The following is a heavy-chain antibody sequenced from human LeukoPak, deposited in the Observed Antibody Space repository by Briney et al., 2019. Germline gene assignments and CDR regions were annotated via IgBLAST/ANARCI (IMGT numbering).Heavy chain of an antibody. CDR2: VSYDGGSK. J-gene: IGHJ3*02. D-gene: IGHD2-2*01. V-gene: IGHV3-30-3*01. CDR3: ARDTQLGYCSSTSCHPDAFDI. Sequence: GGSLRLSCAASGFAFSSYAMHWVRQGPGKGLEWVALVSYDGGSKYYADSVKGRFTISRDNAKNTLYLQMNSLRAEDTAVYYCARDTQLGYCSSTSCHPDAFDIWGQGTMVTVSS. CDR1: GFAFSSYA.